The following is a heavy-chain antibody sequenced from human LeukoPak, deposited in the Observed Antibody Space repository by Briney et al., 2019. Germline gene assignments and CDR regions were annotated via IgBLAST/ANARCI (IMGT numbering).Heavy chain of an antibody. J-gene: IGHJ5*02. V-gene: IGHV4-34*01. Sequence: PSETLSLTCAVYGGSFSGYYWSWIRQPPGKGLEWIEEINHSGSTNYNPSLKSRVTISVDTSKNQFSLKLSSVTAADTAVYYCARDYGGYCSSTSCHNWFDPWGQGTLVTVSS. CDR3: ARDYGGYCSSTSCHNWFDP. D-gene: IGHD2-2*01. CDR2: INHSGST. CDR1: GGSFSGYY.